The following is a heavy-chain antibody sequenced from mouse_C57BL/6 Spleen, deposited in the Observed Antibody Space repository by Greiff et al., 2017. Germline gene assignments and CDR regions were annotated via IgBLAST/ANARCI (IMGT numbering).Heavy chain of an antibody. V-gene: IGHV5-17*01. J-gene: IGHJ4*01. D-gene: IGHD1-1*01. CDR2: ISSGSSTI. CDR1: GFTFSDYG. Sequence: EVKLVESGGGLVKPGGSLKLSCAASGFTFSDYGMHWVRQAPEKGLEWVAYISSGSSTIYYADTVKGRFTISRDNAKNTLFLQMTSLRSEDTAMYYCARRRLYYYAMDYWGQGTSVTVSS. CDR3: ARRRLYYYAMDY.